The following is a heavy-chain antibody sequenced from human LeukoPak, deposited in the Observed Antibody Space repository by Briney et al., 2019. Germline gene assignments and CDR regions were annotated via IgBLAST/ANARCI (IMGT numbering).Heavy chain of an antibody. Sequence: GGSLRLSCSASGFTFSAYSMHWVRQAPGKGLEYVSGITSNGGSTDYADSVKGRFTISRDNSKNTLYLQMSSLRAEDTAVYHCVKNPNELLSFCDFGGQGTLVTVSS. V-gene: IGHV3-64D*06. D-gene: IGHD3-10*01. CDR2: ITSNGGST. CDR3: VKNPNELLSFCDF. J-gene: IGHJ4*02. CDR1: GFTFSAYS.